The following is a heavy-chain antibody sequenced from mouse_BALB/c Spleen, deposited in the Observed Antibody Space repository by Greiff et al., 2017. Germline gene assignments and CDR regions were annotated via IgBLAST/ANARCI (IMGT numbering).Heavy chain of an antibody. Sequence: VQLQQSGAELARPGASVKLSCKASGYTFTSYWMQWVKQRPGQGLEWIGAIYPGDGDTRYTQKFKGKATLTADKSSSTAYMQLSSLASEDSAVYYCARRDCMDYWGQGTSVTVSS. J-gene: IGHJ4*01. CDR3: ARRDCMDY. V-gene: IGHV1-87*01. CDR2: IYPGDGDT. CDR1: GYTFTSYW.